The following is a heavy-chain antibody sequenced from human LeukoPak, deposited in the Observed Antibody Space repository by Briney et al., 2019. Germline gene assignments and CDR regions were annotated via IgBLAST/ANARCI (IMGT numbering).Heavy chain of an antibody. Sequence: PGGSLRLSCAASGFTFSSYGMHWVRQAPGKGLEWVAVISYDGSNKYYADSVKGRFTISRDNSKNTLYLQMNSLRAEDTAVYYCAKDRLRDYHLFDYWGQGTLVTVSS. V-gene: IGHV3-30*18. D-gene: IGHD2-21*01. CDR3: AKDRLRDYHLFDY. CDR1: GFTFSSYG. J-gene: IGHJ4*02. CDR2: ISYDGSNK.